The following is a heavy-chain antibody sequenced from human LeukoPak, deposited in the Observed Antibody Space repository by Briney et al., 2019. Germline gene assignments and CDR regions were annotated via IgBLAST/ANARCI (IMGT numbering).Heavy chain of an antibody. D-gene: IGHD3-10*01. V-gene: IGHV3-66*02. CDR1: GFTVSSDY. Sequence: GGSLRLSCAASGFTVSSDYMRWVRQAPGEGLEWVSVIYSGGSTYYADSVKGRFTISRDSSNNTLYLQMSSLRPEDTAVYYCARDQGDYGSGTFDPWGQGTLVTVSS. CDR3: ARDQGDYGSGTFDP. J-gene: IGHJ5*02. CDR2: IYSGGST.